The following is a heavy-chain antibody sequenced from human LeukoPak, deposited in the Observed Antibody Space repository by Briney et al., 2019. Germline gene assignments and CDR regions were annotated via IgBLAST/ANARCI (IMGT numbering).Heavy chain of an antibody. V-gene: IGHV1-69*13. Sequence: ASVNVSCKASGGTFSIYAISWVRQAPGQGLEWMGGIIPIFGTANYAQKFQGRVTITADESTSTAYMELSSLRSEDTAVYYCARVASPLFYSSRPGPNWFDPWGQGTLVTVSS. D-gene: IGHD4-11*01. J-gene: IGHJ5*02. CDR3: ARVASPLFYSSRPGPNWFDP. CDR2: IIPIFGTA. CDR1: GGTFSIYA.